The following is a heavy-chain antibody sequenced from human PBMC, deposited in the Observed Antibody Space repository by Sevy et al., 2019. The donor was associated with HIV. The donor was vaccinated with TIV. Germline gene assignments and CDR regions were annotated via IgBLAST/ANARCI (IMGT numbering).Heavy chain of an antibody. D-gene: IGHD3-22*01. CDR2: IYHSGST. V-gene: IGHV4-30-2*01. J-gene: IGHJ4*02. CDR1: GGSISSGGYS. Sequence: SCAVSGGSISSGGYSWSWIRQPPGKGLEWIGYIYHSGSTYYNPSLKSRVTISVDRSKNQFSLKLSSVTAADTAVYYCARGHYYDSSGYYFGGFDYWGQGTLVTVSS. CDR3: ARGHYYDSSGYYFGGFDY.